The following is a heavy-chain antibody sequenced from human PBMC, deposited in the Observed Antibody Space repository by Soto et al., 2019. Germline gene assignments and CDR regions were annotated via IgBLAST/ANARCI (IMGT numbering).Heavy chain of an antibody. V-gene: IGHV3-73*02. J-gene: IGHJ4*02. CDR3: TRQNGDFFEY. CDR2: IRTKANRYAT. CDR1: GFTFSGPA. Sequence: EVQLVESGGGLVQPGGSLKLSGAASGFTFSGPARHWVRQASGKGLEWVGHIRTKANRYATVYAASVKDRFTISRDDSKNTAYLQVNSLKTEDTAVYYCTRQNGDFFEYWGQGALVTVSS. D-gene: IGHD4-17*01.